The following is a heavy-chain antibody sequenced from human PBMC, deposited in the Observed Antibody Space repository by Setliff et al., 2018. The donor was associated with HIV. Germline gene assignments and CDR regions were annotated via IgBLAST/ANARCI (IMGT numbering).Heavy chain of an antibody. CDR3: ARNRDLGAFDV. V-gene: IGHV4-34*01. J-gene: IGHJ3*01. Sequence: PSETLSLTCAVYGGSFSGYYWTWIRQPPGKGLEWIGEINHSGSTNCNPSLKSRVTISVDTSKNQFSLELSSVTAADTAVYYCARNRDLGAFDVWGQGTMVTVSS. CDR2: INHSGST. CDR1: GGSFSGYY.